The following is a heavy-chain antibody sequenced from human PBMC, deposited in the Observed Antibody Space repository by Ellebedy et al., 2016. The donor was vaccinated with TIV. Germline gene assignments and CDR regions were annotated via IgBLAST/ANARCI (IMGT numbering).Heavy chain of an antibody. CDR2: IYYSGST. CDR3: ARVVWQLPVSYAFDI. Sequence: MPSETLSLTCTVSGGSISSGGYYWSWIRQHPGKGLEWIGYIYYSGSTYYNPSLKSRVTISVDTSKNQFSLKLSSVTAADTAVYYFARVVWQLPVSYAFDIWGQGTMVTVSS. D-gene: IGHD2-15*01. V-gene: IGHV4-31*03. CDR1: GGSISSGGYY. J-gene: IGHJ3*02.